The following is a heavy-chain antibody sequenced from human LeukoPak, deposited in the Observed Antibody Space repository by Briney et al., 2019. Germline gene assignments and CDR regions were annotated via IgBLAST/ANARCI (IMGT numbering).Heavy chain of an antibody. D-gene: IGHD7-27*01. CDR2: INPNSGGT. J-gene: IGHJ2*01. V-gene: IGHV1-2*02. CDR1: GYTFTGYY. CDR3: ARSPGWGSNWYFDL. Sequence: ASVKVSCKASGYTFTGYYMHWVRQAPGQGLEWMGWINPNSGGTNYAQKFQGRVTMTRDTSISTAYMELSRLRSDDTAVYYCARSPGWGSNWYFDLWGRGTLVTVSS.